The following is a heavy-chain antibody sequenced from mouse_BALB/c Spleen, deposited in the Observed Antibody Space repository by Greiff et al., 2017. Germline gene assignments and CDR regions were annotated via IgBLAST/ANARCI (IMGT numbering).Heavy chain of an antibody. D-gene: IGHD2-4*01. J-gene: IGHJ4*01. Sequence: VQLQESGAELAKPGASVKMSCKASGYTFTSYWMHWVKQRPGQGLEWIGYINPSTGYTEYNQKFKDKATLTADKSSSTAYMQLSSLTSEDSAVYYCARGYDYDGPMDYWGQGTSVTVSA. CDR2: INPSTGYT. V-gene: IGHV1-7*01. CDR1: GYTFTSYW. CDR3: ARGYDYDGPMDY.